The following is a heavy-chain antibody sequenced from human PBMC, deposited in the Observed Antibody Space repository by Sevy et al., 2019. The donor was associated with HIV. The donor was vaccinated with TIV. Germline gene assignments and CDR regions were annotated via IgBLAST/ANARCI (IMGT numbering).Heavy chain of an antibody. CDR3: ARDFSSIFLEWLSAFDY. Sequence: GGSLRLSCAASGFTFSSYAMRWVRQAPGKGLEWVAVISYDGSNKYYADSVKGRFTISRDNSKNTLYLQMNSLRAEDTAVYYCARDFSSIFLEWLSAFDYWGQGTLVTVSS. CDR2: ISYDGSNK. J-gene: IGHJ4*02. CDR1: GFTFSSYA. D-gene: IGHD3-3*01. V-gene: IGHV3-30-3*01.